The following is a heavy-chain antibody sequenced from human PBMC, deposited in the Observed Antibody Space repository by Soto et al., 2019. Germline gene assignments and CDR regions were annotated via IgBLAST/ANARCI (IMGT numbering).Heavy chain of an antibody. Sequence: SETLSLTCTVSGGSIRSYYWSWIRQPPGKALEWIGYIYYSGSPNYNPSLKSRVTISVDTSNNQFSLKLGSVTAADTAVYYCAREELQDYYGSGSFLYWGQGILVTVSS. CDR2: IYYSGSP. V-gene: IGHV4-59*12. D-gene: IGHD3-10*01. CDR1: GGSIRSYY. J-gene: IGHJ4*02. CDR3: AREELQDYYGSGSFLY.